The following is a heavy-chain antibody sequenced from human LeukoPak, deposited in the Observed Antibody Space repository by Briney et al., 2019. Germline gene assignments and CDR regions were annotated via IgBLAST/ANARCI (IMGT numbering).Heavy chain of an antibody. V-gene: IGHV4-59*01. Sequence: SETLSLTCTVSGGSISSYYWSWIRQPPGKGLEWIGYIYYSGSTNYNPSLKSRVTISVDTSKNQFSLKLSSVTAADTAVYYCARGGYYDSSGYSYYYGMDVWGQGTTVNVSS. CDR2: IYYSGST. J-gene: IGHJ6*02. CDR1: GGSISSYY. D-gene: IGHD3-22*01. CDR3: ARGGYYDSSGYSYYYGMDV.